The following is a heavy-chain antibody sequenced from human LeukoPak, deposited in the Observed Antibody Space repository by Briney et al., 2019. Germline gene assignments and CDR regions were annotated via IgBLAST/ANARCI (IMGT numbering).Heavy chain of an antibody. Sequence: PGGSLRLSCAASGFTFSGSAMHWVRQASGKGLEWVGRIRSKANSYATAYAASVKGRFTISRDDSKNTAYLQMNSLETEDTAVYCCTTASSGWYYFDYWGQGTLVTVSS. CDR1: GFTFSGSA. D-gene: IGHD6-19*01. CDR2: IRSKANSYAT. J-gene: IGHJ4*02. CDR3: TTASSGWYYFDY. V-gene: IGHV3-73*01.